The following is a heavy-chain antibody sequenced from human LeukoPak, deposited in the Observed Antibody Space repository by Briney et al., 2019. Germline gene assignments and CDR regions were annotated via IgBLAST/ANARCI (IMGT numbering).Heavy chain of an antibody. D-gene: IGHD4-17*01. Sequence: PSETLSLTCAVYGGSFSGYYWSWIRQPPGKGLEWIGYIYYSGSTYYSPSLKSRVTISVDTSKNQFSLKLSSVTAADTAVYYCAREDYGDYSAYDYWGQGTLVTVSS. CDR1: GGSFSGYY. CDR3: AREDYGDYSAYDY. CDR2: IYYSGST. V-gene: IGHV4-30-4*01. J-gene: IGHJ4*02.